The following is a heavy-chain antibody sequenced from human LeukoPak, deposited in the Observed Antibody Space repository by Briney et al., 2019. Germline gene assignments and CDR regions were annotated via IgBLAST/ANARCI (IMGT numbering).Heavy chain of an antibody. J-gene: IGHJ4*02. V-gene: IGHV3-23*01. D-gene: IGHD3-16*01. CDR3: TRNGGGLGY. CDR1: GFTFSNYD. Sequence: PGGSLRLSCAASGFTFSNYDMIWVRQAPGKGLEWVSSIRSTGAGGNTYSADSVKGRFTTSRDDCKGTLFLQMDSLTAEDTAVYYCTRNGGGLGYWGQGALVTVSS. CDR2: IRSTGAGGNT.